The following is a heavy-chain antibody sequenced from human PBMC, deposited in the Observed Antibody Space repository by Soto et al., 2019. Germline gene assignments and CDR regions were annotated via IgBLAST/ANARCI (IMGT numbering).Heavy chain of an antibody. J-gene: IGHJ4*02. Sequence: SETLSLTCTVSGGSISSYYWSWIRQPPGKGLEWIGYFYYSGSTNYNPSLKSRVTISVDTSKNQFSLKLSSVTAADTAVYYCARQVVDGTVAGSGSFDSWGQGTLVTVPQ. D-gene: IGHD3-10*01. CDR2: FYYSGST. V-gene: IGHV4-59*08. CDR1: GGSISSYY. CDR3: ARQVVDGTVAGSGSFDS.